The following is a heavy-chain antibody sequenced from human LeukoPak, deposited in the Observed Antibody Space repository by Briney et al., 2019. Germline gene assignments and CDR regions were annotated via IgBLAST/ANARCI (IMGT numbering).Heavy chain of an antibody. V-gene: IGHV4-59*08. CDR3: ARQPANTAAFDI. D-gene: IGHD5-18*01. J-gene: IGHJ3*02. CDR1: GGPINAYY. Sequence: PSETLSLTCTVSGGPINAYYWRWIRQPPGKGLEWIAYVRDNGENNYNPSLKSRVAISVDTANNQISLRLNFVTAADTAIYYCARQPANTAAFDIWGLGTMVTVSS. CDR2: VRDNGEN.